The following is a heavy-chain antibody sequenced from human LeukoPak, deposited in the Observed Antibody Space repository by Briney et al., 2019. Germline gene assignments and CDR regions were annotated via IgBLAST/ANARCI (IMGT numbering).Heavy chain of an antibody. V-gene: IGHV1-3*01. Sequence: ASVKVSCKASGYTFTSYAMHWVRQAPGQRLEWMGWINAGNSNTKYSQKFQGRVTITRDTSASTAYMELSSLRSEDTAVYYCARGLERRPPYDYWGQGTLVTVSS. D-gene: IGHD1-1*01. CDR3: ARGLERRPPYDY. CDR2: INAGNSNT. J-gene: IGHJ4*02. CDR1: GYTFTSYA.